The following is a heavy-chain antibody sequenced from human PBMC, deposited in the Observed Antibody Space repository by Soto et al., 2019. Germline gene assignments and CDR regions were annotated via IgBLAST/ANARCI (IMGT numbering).Heavy chain of an antibody. D-gene: IGHD5-12*01. CDR3: ARDRGYDSFDY. CDR2: IKEDGSEK. J-gene: IGHJ4*02. V-gene: IGHV3-7*04. CDR1: VFTFSRYW. Sequence: GGSLRLSCAASVFTFSRYWMSWVRQAPGKGLEWVANIKEDGSEKYYVDSVKGRFTISRDNAKNSLYLQMNSLRAEDTAVYYCARDRGYDSFDYWGQGTLVTVSS.